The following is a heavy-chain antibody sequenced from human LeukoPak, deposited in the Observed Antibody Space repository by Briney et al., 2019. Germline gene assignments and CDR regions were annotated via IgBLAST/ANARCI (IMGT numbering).Heavy chain of an antibody. Sequence: GGSLRLSCAASGFTFSSYWMSWVRQAPGKGLEWVANIKQDGSEKYYVDSVKGRFTTSRDNAKSSLYLQMNSLRAEDTAVYYCARVGLYDFWSAYGMDVWGQGTTVTVSS. J-gene: IGHJ6*02. CDR3: ARVGLYDFWSAYGMDV. CDR1: GFTFSSYW. V-gene: IGHV3-7*01. CDR2: IKQDGSEK. D-gene: IGHD3-3*01.